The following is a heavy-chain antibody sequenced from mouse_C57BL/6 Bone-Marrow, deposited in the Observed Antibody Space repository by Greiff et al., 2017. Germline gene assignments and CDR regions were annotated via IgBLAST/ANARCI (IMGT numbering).Heavy chain of an antibody. CDR2: IFPGSGST. Sequence: VKLQESGPELVKPGASVKISCKASGYTFTDYYINWVKQRPGQGLEWIGWIFPGSGSTYYNEKFKGKATLTVDKSSSTAYMLLSSLTSEDSAVYFCAIMGYGYSYAMDYWGQGTSVTVSS. J-gene: IGHJ4*01. D-gene: IGHD2-2*01. CDR1: GYTFTDYY. CDR3: AIMGYGYSYAMDY. V-gene: IGHV1-75*01.